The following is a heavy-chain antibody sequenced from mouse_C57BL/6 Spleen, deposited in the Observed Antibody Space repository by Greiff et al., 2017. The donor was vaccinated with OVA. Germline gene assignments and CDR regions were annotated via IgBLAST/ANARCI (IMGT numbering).Heavy chain of an antibody. D-gene: IGHD1-1*02. CDR1: GFTFSSYA. J-gene: IGHJ1*03. Sequence: DVHLVESGGGLVKPGGSLKLSCAASGFTFSSYAMSWVRQTPEKRLEWVATISDGGSYTYYPDNVKGRFTISRDNAKNNLYLQMSHLKSEDTAMYYCARKGGNYGYFDVWGTGTTVTVSS. CDR3: ARKGGNYGYFDV. V-gene: IGHV5-4*01. CDR2: ISDGGSYT.